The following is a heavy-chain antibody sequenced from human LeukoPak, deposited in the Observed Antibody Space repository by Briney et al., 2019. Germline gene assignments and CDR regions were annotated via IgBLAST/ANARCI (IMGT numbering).Heavy chain of an antibody. J-gene: IGHJ4*02. CDR3: ARDPHFSREYQLPIDY. CDR2: ISGSSSYI. D-gene: IGHD2-2*01. CDR1: GFTFSSYS. V-gene: IGHV3-21*05. Sequence: GGSLRLSCAASGFTFSSYSMNWVRQAPGKGLEWVSYISGSSSYIYYADSVKGRFTISRDNAKNSLYLQMNSLRADDTAVYYCARDPHFSREYQLPIDYWGQGTLVTVS.